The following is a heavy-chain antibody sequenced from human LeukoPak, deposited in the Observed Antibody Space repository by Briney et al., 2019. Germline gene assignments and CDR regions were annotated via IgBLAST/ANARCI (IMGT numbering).Heavy chain of an antibody. Sequence: SETLSLTCTVSGGSISSSSYYWGWIRQPPGKGLEWIGSIYYSGSTYYNPSLKSRVTISVDTSKNQFSLELSSVTAADTAVYYCASPYYYDSSGYSGWGQGTLVTVSS. V-gene: IGHV4-39*01. D-gene: IGHD3-22*01. CDR1: GGSISSSSYY. J-gene: IGHJ4*02. CDR2: IYYSGST. CDR3: ASPYYYDSSGYSG.